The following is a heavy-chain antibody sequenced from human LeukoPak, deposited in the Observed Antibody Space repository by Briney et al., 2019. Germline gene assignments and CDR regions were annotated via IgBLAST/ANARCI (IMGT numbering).Heavy chain of an antibody. Sequence: PGGSLRLSCAASGFTFSSHAMSWVRQAPGKGLEWVSAITGSAGTTYYADSVKGRFTISRDNSNNTLYLQMDSLRAEDTAVYYCAKSTVGSGWYYFDYWGQGTLVTVSS. CDR2: ITGSAGTT. V-gene: IGHV3-23*01. CDR1: GFTFSSHA. J-gene: IGHJ4*02. CDR3: AKSTVGSGWYYFDY. D-gene: IGHD6-19*01.